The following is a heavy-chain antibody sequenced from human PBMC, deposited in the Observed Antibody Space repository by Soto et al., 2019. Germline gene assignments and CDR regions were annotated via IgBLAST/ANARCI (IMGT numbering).Heavy chain of an antibody. J-gene: IGHJ4*02. V-gene: IGHV4-39*01. CDR2: IYYSGST. CDR1: GVSISSSSYY. CDR3: ARHMSYDYIWGSYRYKGPMDY. Sequence: SETLSHTCTFSGVSISSSSYYLGWIRQPPGKGLEWIGSIYYSGSTYYNPSLKSRVTISVDTSKNQFSLKLSSVTAADTAVYYCARHMSYDYIWGSYRYKGPMDYWGQGTLVTVSS. D-gene: IGHD3-16*02.